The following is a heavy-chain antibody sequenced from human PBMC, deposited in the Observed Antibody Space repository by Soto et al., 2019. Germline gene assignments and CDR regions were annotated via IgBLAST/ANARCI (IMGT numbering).Heavy chain of an antibody. Sequence: PGGSLRLSCAASGFTFSSYGMHWVRQAPGKGLEWVAVIWYDGSNKYYADSVKGRFTISRDNSKNTLYLQMNSLRAEDTAVYYCARGGYYDSSGYYYVRSRGFFDFDYWGQGTLVTVSS. CDR2: IWYDGSNK. J-gene: IGHJ4*02. CDR1: GFTFSSYG. V-gene: IGHV3-33*01. CDR3: ARGGYYDSSGYYYVRSRGFFDFDY. D-gene: IGHD3-22*01.